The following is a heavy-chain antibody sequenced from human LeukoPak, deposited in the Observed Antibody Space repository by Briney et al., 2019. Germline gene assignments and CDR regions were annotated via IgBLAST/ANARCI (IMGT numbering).Heavy chain of an antibody. V-gene: IGHV1-18*01. CDR1: GYTFTTYG. CDR2: ISAYTGDT. CDR3: ARTPRYDFWSGYLFDY. Sequence: GASVKVSCKASGYTFTTYGVGWVRQAPGHGLEWMGWISAYTGDTSYAQKLQGRVTMTTDTSTSTAYMELRSLRSDDTAVYYCARTPRYDFWSGYLFDYWGQGTLVTVSS. J-gene: IGHJ4*02. D-gene: IGHD3-3*01.